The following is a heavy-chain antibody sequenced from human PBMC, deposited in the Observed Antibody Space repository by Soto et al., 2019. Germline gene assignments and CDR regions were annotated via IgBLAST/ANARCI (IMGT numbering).Heavy chain of an antibody. V-gene: IGHV3-23*01. Sequence: PGGSLRLSCAASGFTFSSYAMSWGRQAPGKGLEWVSAISGSGGSTYYADSVKGRFTISRDNSKNTLYLQMNSLRAEDMAVYYFAKDRVPAVTRPQRGDYFHYLAPGTLVTVSS. J-gene: IGHJ4*02. CDR3: AKDRVPAVTRPQRGDYFHY. CDR2: ISGSGGST. CDR1: GFTFSSYA. D-gene: IGHD4-17*01.